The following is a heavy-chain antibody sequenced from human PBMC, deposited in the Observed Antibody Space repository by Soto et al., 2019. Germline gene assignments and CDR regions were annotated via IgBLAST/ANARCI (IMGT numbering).Heavy chain of an antibody. J-gene: IGHJ4*02. Sequence: QVQLVQSGTEVKKPGASVKVSCKASGYTFTSYGINWVRQAPGQGLEWMGWISAYNGNTDYAQKFQDRVTMTTDTSTRTAYMELRSLRSADTAVYYCARTAMKLRGIDYWGQGTLVTVSS. CDR2: ISAYNGNT. V-gene: IGHV1-18*01. CDR3: ARTAMKLRGIDY. D-gene: IGHD4-17*01. CDR1: GYTFTSYG.